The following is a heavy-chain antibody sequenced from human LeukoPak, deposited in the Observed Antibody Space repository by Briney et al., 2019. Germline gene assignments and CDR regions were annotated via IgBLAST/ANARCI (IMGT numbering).Heavy chain of an antibody. Sequence: GGSLRLSCAASGFTFSSNRVTRVRRAPGKGREWVANLEEDGSETYYVDSVKGRFIISRDNANKLLSLQMNSLRVEDTAVYYCARATRQGSYSFGSGTYYGLSAWGQGTLVTVSS. CDR2: LEEDGSET. CDR1: GFTFSSNR. D-gene: IGHD3-10*01. V-gene: IGHV3-7*01. J-gene: IGHJ4*02. CDR3: ARATRQGSYSFGSGTYYGLSA.